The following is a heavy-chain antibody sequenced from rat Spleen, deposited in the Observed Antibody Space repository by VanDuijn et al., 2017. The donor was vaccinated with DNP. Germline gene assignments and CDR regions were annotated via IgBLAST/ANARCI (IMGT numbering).Heavy chain of an antibody. D-gene: IGHD4-3*01. J-gene: IGHJ2*01. CDR1: GFTFSAYY. CDR2: IGSAAYAP. Sequence: EVQLVESGGGLVQPGRSLKLSCAASGFTFSAYYLAWVRQAPAKGLEWVAYIGSAAYAPYYGDSVKGRFTISRDNAKNTLSLQMNSLRSEDMATYYGARWNSGHFDYWGQGVMVPVSS. CDR3: ARWNSGHFDY. V-gene: IGHV5-22*01.